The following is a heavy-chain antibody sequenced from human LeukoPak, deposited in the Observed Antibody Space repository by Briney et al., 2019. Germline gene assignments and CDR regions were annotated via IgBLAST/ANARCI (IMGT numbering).Heavy chain of an antibody. Sequence: GGSLRLSCAASGFTFSNYAMSWVRQAPGKGLEWVSVVSDNGGYTYYADSVKGRFTISRDNSKNTLYLQMNSLRAEDTAVYYCARSYYYDSSGYYTKGFDYWGQGTRVTVSS. CDR2: VSDNGGYT. CDR1: GFTFSNYA. V-gene: IGHV3-23*01. D-gene: IGHD3-22*01. CDR3: ARSYYYDSSGYYTKGFDY. J-gene: IGHJ4*02.